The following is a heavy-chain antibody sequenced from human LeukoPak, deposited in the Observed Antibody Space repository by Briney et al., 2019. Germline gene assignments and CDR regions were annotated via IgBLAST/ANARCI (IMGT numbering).Heavy chain of an antibody. CDR1: GFAFSSYE. D-gene: IGHD6-19*01. CDR2: ISSSGSTI. Sequence: GGSLRLSCAASGFAFSSYEMNWVRQAPGKGLEWVSYISSSGSTIYYADSVKGRFTISRDNAKNSLYLQMNSLRAEDTAVYYCAREEAVAGLDYWGQGTLVTVSS. CDR3: AREEAVAGLDY. J-gene: IGHJ4*02. V-gene: IGHV3-48*03.